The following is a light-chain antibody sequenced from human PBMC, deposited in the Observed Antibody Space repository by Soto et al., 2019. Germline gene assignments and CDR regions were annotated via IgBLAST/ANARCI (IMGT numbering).Light chain of an antibody. CDR1: NSDVGGYNY. CDR3: SSFERSGTRV. CDR2: EVS. Sequence: QSVLTQPASVSGSPGQSIAISCIGTNSDVGGYNYVFWYQQFPGKAPQLLIYEVSVRPSGISNRFSGSKSGNTASLTISGLQAEDEGVYYCSSFERSGTRVIGGGTKLTVL. V-gene: IGLV2-14*01. J-gene: IGLJ3*02.